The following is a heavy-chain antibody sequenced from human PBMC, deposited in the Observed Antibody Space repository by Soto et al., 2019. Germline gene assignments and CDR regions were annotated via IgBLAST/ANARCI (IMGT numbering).Heavy chain of an antibody. D-gene: IGHD1-26*01. CDR2: IGGGNTDR. J-gene: IGHJ5*01. CDR3: AKDAVSYNGKWDWFDS. CDR1: RFIFSDYA. V-gene: IGHV3-23*01. Sequence: DVQLLESGGGLVQPGGSLTLSCAASRFIFSDYAMNWVRQAPGKGLEWVSSIGGGNTDRYYADSVKGRFIISRDNSKNKMYLQMNSPRDDDTAVYYCAKDAVSYNGKWDWFDSWGQGTLVTVSS.